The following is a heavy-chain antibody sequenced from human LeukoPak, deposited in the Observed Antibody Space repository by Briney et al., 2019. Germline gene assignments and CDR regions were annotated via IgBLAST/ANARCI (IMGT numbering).Heavy chain of an antibody. CDR1: GGSFSGYY. V-gene: IGHV4-34*01. D-gene: IGHD3-10*01. CDR2: INHSGST. CDR3: ARHGRGRGSRYYGSGSSRAFDI. Sequence: KASETLSLTCAVYGGSFSGYYWSWIRQPPGKGLEWIGEINHSGSTNYNPSLKSRVTISVDTSKNQFSLKLSSVTAADTAVYYRARHGRGRGSRYYGSGSSRAFDIWGQGTMVTVSS. J-gene: IGHJ3*02.